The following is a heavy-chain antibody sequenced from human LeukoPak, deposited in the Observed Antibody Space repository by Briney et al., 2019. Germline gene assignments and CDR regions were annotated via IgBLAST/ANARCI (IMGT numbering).Heavy chain of an antibody. D-gene: IGHD1-14*01. CDR1: GGSFSGYY. Sequence: PSETLSLTCAVYGGSFSGYYWSWIRQPPGKGLELVANIKQDGSEKYYVDSVKGRFTISRDNAKNSLYLQMNSLRAEDTAVYYCARNQRRLDYWGQGTLVTVSS. J-gene: IGHJ4*02. CDR3: ARNQRRLDY. CDR2: IKQDGSEK. V-gene: IGHV3-7*01.